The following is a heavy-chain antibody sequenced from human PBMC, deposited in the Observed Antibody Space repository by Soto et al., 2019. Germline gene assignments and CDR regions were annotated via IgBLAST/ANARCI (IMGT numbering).Heavy chain of an antibody. CDR2: IFYSGNT. CDR1: GGSISSGDYY. V-gene: IGHV4-30-4*01. Sequence: QVQLQESGPGLVKPSQTLSLTCTVSGGSISSGDYYWCWIRQPPGKGLEWIGSIFYSGNTHYNPALRSRLTISVDTSKTRFSLKLSSVTAADTAVYYCARASAYTATDFDYWGQGTLVTVSS. J-gene: IGHJ4*02. D-gene: IGHD2-15*01. CDR3: ARASAYTATDFDY.